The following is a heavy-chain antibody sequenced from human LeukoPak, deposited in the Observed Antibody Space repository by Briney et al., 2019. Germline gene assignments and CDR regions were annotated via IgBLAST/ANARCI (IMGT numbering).Heavy chain of an antibody. V-gene: IGHV4-39*07. D-gene: IGHD2-2*03. CDR3: ASLDFGLLNLPEDY. Sequence: SETLSLTCTVSGGSISSGSYYWGWIRQPPGKGLEWIGSIYYSGSTYYNPSLKSRVTISVDTSKNQFSLKLSSVTAADTAVYYCASLDFGLLNLPEDYWGQGTLVTVSS. CDR2: IYYSGST. CDR1: GGSISSGSYY. J-gene: IGHJ4*02.